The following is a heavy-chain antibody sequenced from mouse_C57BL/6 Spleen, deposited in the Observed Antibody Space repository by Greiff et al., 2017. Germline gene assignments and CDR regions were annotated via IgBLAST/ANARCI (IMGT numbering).Heavy chain of an antibody. CDR3: ARSGGSYDYDGAMDY. Sequence: QVQLQQSGAELARPGASVKMSCKASGYTFTSYTMHWVKQRPGQGLEWIGYINPSSGYTKYNQKFKDKATLTADKSSSTAYMQLSSLTSEDSAVYYCARSGGSYDYDGAMDYWGQGTSVTVSS. D-gene: IGHD2-4*01. V-gene: IGHV1-4*01. CDR2: INPSSGYT. CDR1: GYTFTSYT. J-gene: IGHJ4*01.